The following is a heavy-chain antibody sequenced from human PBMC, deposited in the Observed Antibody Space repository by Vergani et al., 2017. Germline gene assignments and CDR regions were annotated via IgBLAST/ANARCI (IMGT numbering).Heavy chain of an antibody. CDR3: ANARGTTVTTFDY. D-gene: IGHD4-11*01. J-gene: IGHJ4*02. CDR1: GFTFSSYA. Sequence: EVQLLESGGGLVQPGGSLRLSCAASGFTFSSYAMSWVRQAPGKGLEWVSAISGSGGSTYYAESVKGRFTISRDNSKNTLYLQMNSLRAEDTAVYYCANARGTTVTTFDYWGQRTLVTVSS. V-gene: IGHV3-23*01. CDR2: ISGSGGST.